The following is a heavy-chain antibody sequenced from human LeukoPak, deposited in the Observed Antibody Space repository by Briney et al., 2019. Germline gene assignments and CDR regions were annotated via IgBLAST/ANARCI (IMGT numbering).Heavy chain of an antibody. CDR3: ARDSTVTYTFDY. V-gene: IGHV1-2*02. Sequence: ASVKVSCKASGYTFTGYYMHWVRQAPGQGLEWMGWINPNSGGTNYAQKFQGRVTMTRDTSISTAYMELSRLRSDDTAVYYCARDSTVTYTFDYWGQGTLVTVSS. CDR1: GYTFTGYY. CDR2: INPNSGGT. J-gene: IGHJ4*02. D-gene: IGHD4-17*01.